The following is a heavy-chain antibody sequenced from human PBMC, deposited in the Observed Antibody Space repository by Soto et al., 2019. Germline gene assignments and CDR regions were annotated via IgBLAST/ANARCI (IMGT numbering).Heavy chain of an antibody. CDR1: GGTFSSYA. CDR3: ARVNHYDFWSGYTNWFDP. D-gene: IGHD3-3*01. J-gene: IGHJ5*02. V-gene: IGHV1-69*13. CDR2: IIPIFGTV. Sequence: SVKVSCKASGGTFSSYAISWVRQAPGQGLEWMGGIIPIFGTVNYAQKFQGRVTITADESTSTAYMELSSLRSEDTAVYYCARVNHYDFWSGYTNWFDPWGQGTLVTVSS.